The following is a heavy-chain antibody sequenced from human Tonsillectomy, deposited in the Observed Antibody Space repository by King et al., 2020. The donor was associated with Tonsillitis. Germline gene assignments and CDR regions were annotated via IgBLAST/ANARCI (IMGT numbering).Heavy chain of an antibody. J-gene: IGHJ4*02. CDR2: IFLNDDN. D-gene: IGHD3-3*01. Sequence: LTLKESGPVLVKPSETLTLTCTGSGFSLSDARVGWGWIRQPPGKALGWLAPIFLNDDNSYSASLKKRLSISKDTSKSQVVLTVTTLDPVDTATYYCVRISRHAYDFDNWGQGTLVTVSS. CDR1: GFSLSDARVG. CDR3: VRISRHAYDFDN. V-gene: IGHV2-26*01.